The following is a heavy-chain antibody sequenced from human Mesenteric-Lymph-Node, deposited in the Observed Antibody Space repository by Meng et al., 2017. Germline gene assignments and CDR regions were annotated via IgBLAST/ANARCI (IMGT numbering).Heavy chain of an antibody. V-gene: IGHV4-4*02. CDR3: ARDSGSYYEGL. CDR1: GGSSSSTSW. CDR2: IYHGGST. J-gene: IGHJ4*02. Sequence: QVQLQGSGPGLVKPSGTLSLPCAVSGGSSSSTSWWSWVRQPPGKGLEWIGEIYHGGSTNYNPSLKSRVTISVDTSKNQFSLKLSSVTAADTAVYYCARDSGSYYEGLWGQGTLVTVSS. D-gene: IGHD1-26*01.